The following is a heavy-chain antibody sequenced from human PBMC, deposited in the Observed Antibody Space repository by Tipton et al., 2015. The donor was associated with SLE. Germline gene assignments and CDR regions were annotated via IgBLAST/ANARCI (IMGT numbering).Heavy chain of an antibody. CDR1: GFHYSGHW. CDR3: ARSSLGTPFDY. J-gene: IGHJ4*02. CDR2: INEDGSEK. Sequence: SLRLSCAASGFHYSGHWLHWVRQAPGKGLEWVANINEDGSEKNYEDSVMGRFTISRDNAEKSLYLQMNSLRAEDTADYYCARSSLGTPFDYWGQGTLVTVSS. V-gene: IGHV3-7*01.